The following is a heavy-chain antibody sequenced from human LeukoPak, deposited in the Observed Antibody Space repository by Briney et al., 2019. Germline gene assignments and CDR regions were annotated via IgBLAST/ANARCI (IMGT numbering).Heavy chain of an antibody. CDR3: ARGGDSSAYYPYYYYGMDV. Sequence: SQTLSLTCAISGDSVSSNSAAWNWIRQSPSSGLEWLGRTYYRSKWYNDYAVSVQSRITINPDTSKNQFSLHLNSVTPEDTAVYYCARGGDSSAYYPYYYYGMDVWGQGTTVTVSS. CDR1: GDSVSSNSAA. D-gene: IGHD3-22*01. V-gene: IGHV6-1*01. J-gene: IGHJ6*02. CDR2: TYYRSKWYN.